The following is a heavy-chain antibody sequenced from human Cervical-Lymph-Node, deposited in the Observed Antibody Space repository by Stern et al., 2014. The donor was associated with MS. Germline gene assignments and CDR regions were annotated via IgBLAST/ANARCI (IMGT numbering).Heavy chain of an antibody. CDR2: VLNNGNLK. V-gene: IGHV3-33*01. Sequence: VQLVESGGGVVLSGGSLTLSCAASGFTFSDDGMHWLRQAPGKGLEWVANVLNNGNLKFYADPVRGRFTIYRDNSKKIVYLQMDSLTAEDTAIYYCARDRSSSWPHFDLWGQGTLVTVSS. D-gene: IGHD6-13*01. J-gene: IGHJ4*02. CDR3: ARDRSSSWPHFDL. CDR1: GFTFSDDG.